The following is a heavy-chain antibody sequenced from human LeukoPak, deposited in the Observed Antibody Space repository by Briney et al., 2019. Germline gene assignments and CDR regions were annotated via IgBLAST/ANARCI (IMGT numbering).Heavy chain of an antibody. CDR1: GFTFSNYG. Sequence: GGSLRLSCAASGFTFSNYGMSWVRQAPGKGLEWVSGISGSGGSTYYAGSVKGRFTISRDNSKNTLYLQMSSLRAEDTAVYYCAKGAWDIVVVPATVWDYWGRGTLVTVSS. J-gene: IGHJ4*02. CDR3: AKGAWDIVVVPATVWDY. D-gene: IGHD2-2*01. CDR2: ISGSGGST. V-gene: IGHV3-23*01.